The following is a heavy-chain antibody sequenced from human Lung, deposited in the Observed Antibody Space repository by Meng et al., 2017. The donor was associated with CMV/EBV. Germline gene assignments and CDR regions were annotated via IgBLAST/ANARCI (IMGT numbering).Heavy chain of an antibody. V-gene: IGHV3-30-3*01. Sequence: GGSXRLXCAASGFTFSSYGVHWVRQAPGEGLEWVAFISYGGGKEYYADSVKGRFTISRDNSKNMLFLQMDSLRPDDTAVYYCARELYYDILTGPRAFDVLGQGTMVTVSS. D-gene: IGHD3-9*01. CDR2: ISYGGGKE. J-gene: IGHJ3*01. CDR3: ARELYYDILTGPRAFDV. CDR1: GFTFSSYG.